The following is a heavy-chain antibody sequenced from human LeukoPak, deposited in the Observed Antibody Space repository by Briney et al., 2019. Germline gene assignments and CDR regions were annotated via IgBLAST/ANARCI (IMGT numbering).Heavy chain of an antibody. J-gene: IGHJ4*02. CDR3: ARARRHVAEAMD. Sequence: SETLSLTCTVSGVSIRSYYWTWIRQPPGKGLEWIGYMYSSGSSNYNPSLRSRVTISPDTSKNHFSLKLSSVTAADTAVYYCARARRHVAEAMDWGQGTLVTVSS. D-gene: IGHD1-14*01. V-gene: IGHV4-4*09. CDR1: GVSIRSYY. CDR2: MYSSGSS.